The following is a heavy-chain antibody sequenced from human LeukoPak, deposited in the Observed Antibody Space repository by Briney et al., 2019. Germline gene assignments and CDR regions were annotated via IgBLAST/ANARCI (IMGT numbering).Heavy chain of an antibody. Sequence: GESLKISCKGSGYSFTNYWIGWVRQMPGKGPEWMGIIYPGDSDTRYSPSFQGQVTISADKSISTAYLQWSSLKASDTAMYYCARHLRLWQNWFDPWGQGTLDTVSS. J-gene: IGHJ5*02. CDR2: IYPGDSDT. CDR3: ARHLRLWQNWFDP. V-gene: IGHV5-51*01. D-gene: IGHD5-18*01. CDR1: GYSFTNYW.